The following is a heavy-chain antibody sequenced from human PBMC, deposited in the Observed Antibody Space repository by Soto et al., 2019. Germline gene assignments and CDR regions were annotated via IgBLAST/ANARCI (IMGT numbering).Heavy chain of an antibody. V-gene: IGHV1-3*01. CDR2: INAGNGNT. Sequence: VNFPFTTAVNTLTSYCMYCVSRAAVQRLEWMRWINAGNGNTKYSQKFQGRVTITRDTSASTAYMELSSLRSEDTAVYYCARGGGIVVVTAPYDHWGQGTLVTVSS. CDR1: VNTLTSYC. CDR3: ARGGGIVVVTAPYDH. D-gene: IGHD2-21*02. J-gene: IGHJ4*02.